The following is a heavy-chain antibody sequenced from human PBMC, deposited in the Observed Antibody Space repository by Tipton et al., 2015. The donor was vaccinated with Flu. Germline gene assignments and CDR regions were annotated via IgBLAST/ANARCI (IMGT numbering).Heavy chain of an antibody. CDR2: IYHDGNT. Sequence: TLSLTCTVSGDSITTSHYYWGWIRRPPGRGLEWIGNIYHDGNTYYNPSLKSRLTISVDTSKRQFSLRLTSVTAADTAVYYCAREKHGLNVARGRHDPEDYYCGIDGWGHVTAV. J-gene: IGHJ6*02. D-gene: IGHD3-10*01. CDR3: AREKHGLNVARGRHDPEDYYCGIDG. V-gene: IGHV4-39*07. CDR1: GDSITTSHYY.